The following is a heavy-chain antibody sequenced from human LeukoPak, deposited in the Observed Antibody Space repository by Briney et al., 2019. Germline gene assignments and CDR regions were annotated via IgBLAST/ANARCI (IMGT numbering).Heavy chain of an antibody. J-gene: IGHJ4*02. CDR3: AKTTGGWPRFFDH. CDR1: GFTFSRFA. D-gene: IGHD1-1*01. CDR2: ISSNGGST. V-gene: IGHV3-64*04. Sequence: GGSLRLSCSASGFTFSRFAMHWVRQAPGKGLEYVSAISSNGGSTYYADSVKGRFTISRDNSKSTTYLQMNGLRADDTAVYYCAKTTGGWPRFFDHWGQGTLVAVSS.